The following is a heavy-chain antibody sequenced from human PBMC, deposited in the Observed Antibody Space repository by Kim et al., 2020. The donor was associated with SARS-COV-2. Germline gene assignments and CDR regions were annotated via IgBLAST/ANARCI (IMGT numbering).Heavy chain of an antibody. V-gene: IGHV5-51*01. J-gene: IGHJ4*02. CDR3: ARLPHRDGRKENDY. D-gene: IGHD2-21*01. Sequence: SPSFQGQVTISADKSISTAYLQWSSLKASDTAMYYCARLPHRDGRKENDYWGQGTLVTVSS.